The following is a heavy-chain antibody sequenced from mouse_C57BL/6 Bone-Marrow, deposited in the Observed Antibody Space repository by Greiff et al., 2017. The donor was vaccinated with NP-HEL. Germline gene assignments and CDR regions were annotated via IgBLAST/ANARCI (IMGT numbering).Heavy chain of an antibody. V-gene: IGHV1-78*01. D-gene: IGHD4-1*01. Sequence: VQLQQSDAELVKPGASVKISCKVSGYTFTDHTIHWLKQRPEQGLEWIGYIYPRDGSTTYNEKFKGMATFTADKSSSTAYMQLNSLTSEDPAVYFCARESGKNWDVSLAYWGQGTLVTVSA. J-gene: IGHJ3*01. CDR2: IYPRDGST. CDR3: ARESGKNWDVSLAY. CDR1: GYTFTDHT.